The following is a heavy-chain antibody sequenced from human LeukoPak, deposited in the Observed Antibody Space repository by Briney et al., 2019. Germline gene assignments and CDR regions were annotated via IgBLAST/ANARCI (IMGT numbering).Heavy chain of an antibody. CDR3: AREAMAGAFDI. V-gene: IGHV4-59*01. CDR2: VYYSGGT. CDR1: GGSISSYY. D-gene: IGHD5-18*01. J-gene: IGHJ3*02. Sequence: SETLSLTCTVSGGSISSYYWSWIRQPPGKGLEGIGYVYYSGGTNYNPSLKSRVTISVDTSKNQFSLKLRSVTAADTAVYYCAREAMAGAFDIWGQGTMVTVSS.